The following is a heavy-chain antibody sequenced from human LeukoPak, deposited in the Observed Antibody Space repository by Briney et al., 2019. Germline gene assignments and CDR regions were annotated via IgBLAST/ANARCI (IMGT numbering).Heavy chain of an antibody. Sequence: PGGTLRLSCAASGFTFSSYGMSWVRQAPGKGLEWVSAISGSGGSTYYADSVKGRFTISRDNSKNTLYLQMNSLRAEDTAVYYCAKGLAAAGILFDYWGQGTLVTVSS. V-gene: IGHV3-23*01. CDR3: AKGLAAAGILFDY. D-gene: IGHD6-13*01. J-gene: IGHJ4*02. CDR1: GFTFSSYG. CDR2: ISGSGGST.